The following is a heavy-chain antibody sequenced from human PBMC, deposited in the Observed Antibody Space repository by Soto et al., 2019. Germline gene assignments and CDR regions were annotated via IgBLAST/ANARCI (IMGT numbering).Heavy chain of an antibody. Sequence: GASVKVSCKASGYTFTSYAMHWVRQAPGQRLEWMGWINAGNGNTKYSQKFQGRVTITRDTSASTAYMELSSLRSEDTAVYYCARSGGVSLGAFDIWGQGTMVTVSS. D-gene: IGHD3-16*01. CDR2: INAGNGNT. V-gene: IGHV1-3*01. CDR3: ARSGGVSLGAFDI. J-gene: IGHJ3*02. CDR1: GYTFTSYA.